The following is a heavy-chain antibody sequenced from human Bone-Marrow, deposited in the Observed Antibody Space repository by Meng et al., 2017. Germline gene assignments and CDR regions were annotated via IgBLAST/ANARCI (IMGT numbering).Heavy chain of an antibody. Sequence: SCAVSGGSISSSNWWSWVRQPPGKGLEWIGEIYHSGSTNYNPSLKSRVTISVDKSKNQFSLKLSSVTAADTAVYYCASVGIAVAGSYYYYYGMDVWGQGTTVTVSS. CDR2: IYHSGST. J-gene: IGHJ6*02. CDR3: ASVGIAVAGSYYYYYGMDV. V-gene: IGHV4-4*02. D-gene: IGHD6-19*01. CDR1: GGSISSSNW.